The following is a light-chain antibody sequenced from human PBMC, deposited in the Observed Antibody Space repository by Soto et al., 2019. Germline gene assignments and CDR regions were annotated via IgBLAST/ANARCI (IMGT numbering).Light chain of an antibody. CDR2: DVS. Sequence: QSVLTQPASVPGSPGQAITISCPGTSRDVVGYNYVSWYQHHPGKAPKLMIYDVSNRPSGVSNRFSGSKSGNTASLTISGLQPEDEADYYCSSYTTSNTRQIVFGTGTKVTVL. V-gene: IGLV2-14*03. J-gene: IGLJ1*01. CDR1: SRDVVGYNY. CDR3: SSYTTSNTRQIV.